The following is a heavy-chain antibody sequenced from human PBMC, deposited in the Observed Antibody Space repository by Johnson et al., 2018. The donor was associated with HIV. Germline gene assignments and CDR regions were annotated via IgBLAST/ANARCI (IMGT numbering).Heavy chain of an antibody. J-gene: IGHJ3*02. Sequence: QVQLVESGGGLVQPGGSLRLSCVASGFTVSGNYMSWVRQAPGKGLEWVAVIWYDGSNKYYADSVKGRFTISRDHSKNTLSLQMNSLRTEDTAVFYCAKLIPSYDLPPDAFDIWGQGTMVTVSS. CDR2: IWYDGSNK. CDR1: GFTVSGNY. CDR3: AKLIPSYDLPPDAFDI. V-gene: IGHV3-30*02. D-gene: IGHD5-18*01.